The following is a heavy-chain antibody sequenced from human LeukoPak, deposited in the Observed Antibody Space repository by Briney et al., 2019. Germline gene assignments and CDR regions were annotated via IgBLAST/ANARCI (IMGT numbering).Heavy chain of an antibody. D-gene: IGHD3-22*01. J-gene: IGHJ4*02. V-gene: IGHV1-46*01. CDR2: INPSGGST. CDR3: ARGDAVVITRPLPDLGVDY. CDR1: GYTFTSYG. Sequence: ASVKVSCKASGYTFTSYGISWVRQAPGQGLEWMGIINPSGGSTSYAQKFQGRVTMTRDMSTSTVYMELSSLRSEDTAVYYCARGDAVVITRPLPDLGVDYWGQGTLVTVSS.